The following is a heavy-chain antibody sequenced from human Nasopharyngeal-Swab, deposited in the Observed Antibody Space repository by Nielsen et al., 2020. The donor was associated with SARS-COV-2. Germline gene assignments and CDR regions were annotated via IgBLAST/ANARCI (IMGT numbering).Heavy chain of an antibody. J-gene: IGHJ6*02. V-gene: IGHV1-69*01. CDR2: IIPIFGTA. Sequence: WVRQAPGQGLEWMGGIIPIFGTANYAQKFQGRVTITADESTSTAYMELSSLRSEDTAVYYCARGLTTVTTYYYYGMDVWAKGPRSPSP. CDR3: ARGLTTVTTYYYYGMDV. D-gene: IGHD4-11*01.